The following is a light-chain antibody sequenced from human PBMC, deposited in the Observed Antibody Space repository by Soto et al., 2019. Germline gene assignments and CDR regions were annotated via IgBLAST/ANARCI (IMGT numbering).Light chain of an antibody. CDR1: QDINSR. V-gene: IGKV1-12*01. CDR3: LQAKDFPRT. J-gene: IGKJ1*01. CDR2: AAS. Sequence: DIQMTQSPSSVSASVGDRVTITCRASQDINSRLAWFQQRPGRAPKYLIQAASILQSGFPSRFSASGYGTDFTLTINSLQPEDFATYYCLQAKDFPRTFGQGTKLEIK.